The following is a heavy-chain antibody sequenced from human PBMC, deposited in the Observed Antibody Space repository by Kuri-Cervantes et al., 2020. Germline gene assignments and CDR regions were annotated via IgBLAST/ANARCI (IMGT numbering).Heavy chain of an antibody. V-gene: IGHV3-33*08. Sequence: GESLKISCEASGFTFSSYDMHWVRQAPGKGLEWVAVIWCDGSNKYYADSVKGRFTISRDNSKNTLYLQMNSLRAEDTAVYYCAREWEAGYSSGWPPFDYWGQGTLVTVSS. J-gene: IGHJ4*02. CDR1: GFTFSSYD. D-gene: IGHD6-19*01. CDR2: IWCDGSNK. CDR3: AREWEAGYSSGWPPFDY.